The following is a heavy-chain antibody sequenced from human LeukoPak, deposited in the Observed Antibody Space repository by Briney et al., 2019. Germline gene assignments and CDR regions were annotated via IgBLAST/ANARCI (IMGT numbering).Heavy chain of an antibody. V-gene: IGHV3-23*01. Sequence: GGSLRLSCAASGFAFRTYAMTWVRQAPGKGLEWVSSISTSGGSTYYADPVKGWFTISRDNSNNTLHLHLNSLRGDDTAIYFCARGPHTWFDPWGRGTLVTVSS. CDR3: ARGPHTWFDP. J-gene: IGHJ5*02. CDR2: ISTSGGST. CDR1: GFAFRTYA.